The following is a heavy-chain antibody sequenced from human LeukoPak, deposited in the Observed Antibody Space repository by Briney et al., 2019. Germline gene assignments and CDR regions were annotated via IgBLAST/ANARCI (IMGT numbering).Heavy chain of an antibody. CDR2: INPSGGST. Sequence: ASVKVSCKASGYTFTSYYMHWVRQAPGQGLEWMGIINPSGGSTSYAQKFQGRVTMTRDMSTSTVYMELSSLRSEDTAVYYCARDQKDRSGSYYRVPGFDYWGQGTLVTVSS. D-gene: IGHD1-26*01. J-gene: IGHJ4*02. CDR1: GYTFTSYY. CDR3: ARDQKDRSGSYYRVPGFDY. V-gene: IGHV1-46*01.